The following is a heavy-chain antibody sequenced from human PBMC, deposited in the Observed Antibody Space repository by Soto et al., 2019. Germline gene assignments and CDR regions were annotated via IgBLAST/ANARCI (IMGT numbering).Heavy chain of an antibody. CDR2: ISYDGSNK. V-gene: IGHV3-30-3*01. D-gene: IGHD5-18*01. CDR3: ARGDTAMALTRDFDY. CDR1: GFTFSSYA. Sequence: QVQLVASGGGVVQPGRSLRLSCAASGFTFSSYAMHWVRQAPGKGLEWVAVISYDGSNKYYADSVKGRFTISRDNSKNTLYLQMNSLRAEDTAVYYCARGDTAMALTRDFDYWGQGTLVTVSS. J-gene: IGHJ4*02.